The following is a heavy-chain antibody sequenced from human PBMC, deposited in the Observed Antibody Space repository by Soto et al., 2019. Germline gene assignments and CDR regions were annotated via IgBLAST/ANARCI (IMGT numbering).Heavy chain of an antibody. CDR1: GFTFSSYG. D-gene: IGHD5-12*01. V-gene: IGHV3-30*18. Sequence: GSLRFSCAASGFTFSSYGMHWVRQAPGKGLEWVAVISYDGSNKYYADSVKGRFTISRDNSKNTLYLQMNSLRGEDMAVYYCAKDRYSGYEEIDYWGQGTLVTVSS. CDR3: AKDRYSGYEEIDY. CDR2: ISYDGSNK. J-gene: IGHJ4*02.